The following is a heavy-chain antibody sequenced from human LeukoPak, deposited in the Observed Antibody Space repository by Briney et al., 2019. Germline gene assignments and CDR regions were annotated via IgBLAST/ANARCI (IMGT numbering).Heavy chain of an antibody. CDR2: ISAYNGNT. D-gene: IGHD4-17*01. Sequence: ASVKVSCKASGYTFTSYGISWVRQAPGQGLEWMGWISAYNGNTNYAQKLQGRVTMTTDTSTSTAYMELRSLRSDDTAVYYCAGGPPTYGEAPFDYWGQGTLVTVSS. J-gene: IGHJ4*02. V-gene: IGHV1-18*01. CDR3: AGGPPTYGEAPFDY. CDR1: GYTFTSYG.